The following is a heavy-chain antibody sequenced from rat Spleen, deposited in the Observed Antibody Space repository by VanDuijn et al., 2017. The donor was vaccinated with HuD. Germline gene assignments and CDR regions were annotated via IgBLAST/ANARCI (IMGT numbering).Heavy chain of an antibody. J-gene: IGHJ2*01. CDR1: GFIFSNFD. V-gene: IGHV5-25*01. D-gene: IGHD1-11*01. CDR2: ISPGVFT. CDR3: AKENGGYSPFDY. Sequence: EVQLVESGGGLVQPGRSLKLSCAASGFIFSNFDMAWVRQAPTRGLEWFPSISPGVFTYYGDSGKGRFTISRDNAKSTLYLQMDSLRSEDTATYYCAKENGGYSPFDYWGQGVMVTVSS.